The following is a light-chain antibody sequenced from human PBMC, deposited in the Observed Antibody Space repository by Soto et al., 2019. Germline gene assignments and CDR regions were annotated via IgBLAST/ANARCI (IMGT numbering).Light chain of an antibody. CDR3: QQINSYPIT. J-gene: IGKJ5*01. Sequence: DIQLTQSPSFLSASVGDKVTITCRASQGINSYLAWYQQKPGKVPKLLIYGASTLQSGVPSRFSGSGSGTEFTLTISSLQPEDFATYYCQQINSYPITFGQGTRLEI. CDR2: GAS. V-gene: IGKV1-9*01. CDR1: QGINSY.